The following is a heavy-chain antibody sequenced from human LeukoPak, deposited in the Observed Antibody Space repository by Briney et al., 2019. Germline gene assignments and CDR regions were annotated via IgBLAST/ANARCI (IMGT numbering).Heavy chain of an antibody. CDR1: GLTFSTSG. J-gene: IGHJ4*02. D-gene: IGHD4-17*01. Sequence: PGGSLRLSCTTSGLTFSTSGFNWVRQAPGKGLEWVASIGPTGFDRYHADSIKGRFTISRDNANNFLYLQMDSLRAEDTAVYYCASYFHYGDYASLWYWGQGTLVTVSS. V-gene: IGHV3-21*04. CDR3: ASYFHYGDYASLWY. CDR2: IGPTGFDR.